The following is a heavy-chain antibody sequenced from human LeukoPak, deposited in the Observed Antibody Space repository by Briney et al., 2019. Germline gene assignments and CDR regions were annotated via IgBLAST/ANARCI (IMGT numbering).Heavy chain of an antibody. CDR1: GFTVSSNY. CDR2: IYSGGSA. J-gene: IGHJ4*02. V-gene: IGHV3-53*01. CDR3: ARATSWSIY. Sequence: GGSLRLSCAASGFTVSSNYMSWVRQAPGKGLEWVSVIYSGGSAYYSDSVKGRFTISRGNSKNTPYLQMNSLRAEDTAVYYCARATSWSIYWGQGTLVTVSS. D-gene: IGHD2-2*01.